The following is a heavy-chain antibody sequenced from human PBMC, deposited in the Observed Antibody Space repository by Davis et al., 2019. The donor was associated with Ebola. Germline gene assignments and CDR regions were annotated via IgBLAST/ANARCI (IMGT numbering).Heavy chain of an antibody. CDR3: ARTSGFYDY. Sequence: PGGSLRLSCAASGFTFSSYEMNWVRQAPGKGLEWVSYISSSGSTIYYADSVEGRFTISRDNAKNSLYLQMNSLRAEDTAVYYCARTSGFYDYWGQGTLVTVSS. CDR2: ISSSGSTI. CDR1: GFTFSSYE. J-gene: IGHJ4*02. V-gene: IGHV3-48*03. D-gene: IGHD3-22*01.